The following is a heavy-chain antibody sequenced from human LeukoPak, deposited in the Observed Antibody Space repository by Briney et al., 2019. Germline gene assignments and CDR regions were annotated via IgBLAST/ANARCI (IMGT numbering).Heavy chain of an antibody. D-gene: IGHD3-22*01. Sequence: ASVKVSCKASGYTFTSYGISWVREAPGQGLEWMGWISAYNGNTNYAQKLQGRVTMTTDTSTSTAYTELRSLRSDDTAVYYCARDGYDSSGYYYYWGQGTLVTVSS. CDR1: GYTFTSYG. CDR3: ARDGYDSSGYYYY. CDR2: ISAYNGNT. J-gene: IGHJ4*02. V-gene: IGHV1-18*01.